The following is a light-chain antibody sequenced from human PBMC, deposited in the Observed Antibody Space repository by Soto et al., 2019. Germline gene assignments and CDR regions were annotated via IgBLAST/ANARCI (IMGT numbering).Light chain of an antibody. V-gene: IGKV1-39*01. CDR1: QSISSY. J-gene: IGKJ5*01. CDR2: AAS. CDR3: QQSYSKPIT. Sequence: DIQMTQSPSSLSASVEDRVIITCRASQSISSYLNWYQQKPGKAPKLLIYAASSLQSGVPSRFSGSGSGTDFTLTISSLQPEDFETYYCQQSYSKPITFGQGTRLEIK.